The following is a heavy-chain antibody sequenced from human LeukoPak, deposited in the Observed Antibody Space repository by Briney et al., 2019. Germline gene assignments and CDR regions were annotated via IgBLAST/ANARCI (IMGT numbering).Heavy chain of an antibody. CDR2: ININSGST. CDR3: AKEPDPPSYYDFWSGPQPLYGMDV. D-gene: IGHD3-3*01. CDR1: GYTFSIYY. Sequence: ASVTVSCKASGYTFSIYYVHWVRQAPGQGRERMGVININSGSTNYAQKFQGRVTVTTDTSTSTDYMELRSLRSDDTAVYYCAKEPDPPSYYDFWSGPQPLYGMDVWGQGTTVTVSS. V-gene: IGHV1-46*01. J-gene: IGHJ6*02.